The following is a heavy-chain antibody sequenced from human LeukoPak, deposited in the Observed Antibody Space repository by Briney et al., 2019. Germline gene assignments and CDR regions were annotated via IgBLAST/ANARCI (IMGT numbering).Heavy chain of an antibody. D-gene: IGHD2/OR15-2a*01. CDR1: GGSFSGYY. CDR3: ARGDNSTGSSLFDY. V-gene: IGHV4-34*01. CDR2: INHSGST. Sequence: SETLSLTCAVYGGSFSGYYWSWIRQPPGKGGEWSGEINHSGSTNYNPSLKSRVTISVDTSKTQFSLKLSSVTAADTAVYYCARGDNSTGSSLFDYWGQGTLVTASS. J-gene: IGHJ4*02.